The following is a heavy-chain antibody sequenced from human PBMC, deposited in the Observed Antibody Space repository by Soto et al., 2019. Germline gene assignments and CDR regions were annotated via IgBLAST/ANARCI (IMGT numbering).Heavy chain of an antibody. CDR3: AHCQVRGVDYYYYYGMDV. D-gene: IGHD3-10*01. CDR1: GFSLSTSGVG. CDR2: IYWDDDK. Sequence: QITLKESGPTLVKPTQTLTLTCTFSGFSLSTSGVGVGWIRQPPGKALEWLALIYWDDDKRYSPSLKSRLTITKDTSKNQVVLTMTNMDPVDTATYYCAHCQVRGVDYYYYYGMDVWGQGTTVTVSS. J-gene: IGHJ6*02. V-gene: IGHV2-5*02.